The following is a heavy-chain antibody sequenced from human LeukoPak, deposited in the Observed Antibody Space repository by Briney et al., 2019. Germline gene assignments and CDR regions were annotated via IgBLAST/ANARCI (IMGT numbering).Heavy chain of an antibody. CDR2: IYYSGST. CDR3: AKDLGYNYVWGEGNLYDY. Sequence: SETLSLTCTVSGGSISSYYWSWIRQPPGKGLEWIGYIYYSGSTNYNPSLKSRVTISVDTSKNQFSLKLSSVTAADTAVYYCAKDLGYNYVWGEGNLYDYWGQGTLVTVSS. D-gene: IGHD3-16*01. J-gene: IGHJ4*02. CDR1: GGSISSYY. V-gene: IGHV4-59*01.